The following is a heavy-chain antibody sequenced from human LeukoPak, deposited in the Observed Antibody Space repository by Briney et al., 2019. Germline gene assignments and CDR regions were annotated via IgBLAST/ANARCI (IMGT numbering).Heavy chain of an antibody. V-gene: IGHV1-18*01. CDR2: ISAYNGNT. CDR1: GYTFTSYG. J-gene: IGHJ6*02. D-gene: IGHD6-6*01. Sequence: ASVKVSCKASGYTFTSYGISWVRQAPGQGLEWMGWISAYNGNTNYAQKLQGRVTMTTDTSTSTAYMELRSLRSDDTAVYYCARDSFTGAARPLFFLVYYYYGMDVWGQGTTVTVSS. CDR3: ARDSFTGAARPLFFLVYYYYGMDV.